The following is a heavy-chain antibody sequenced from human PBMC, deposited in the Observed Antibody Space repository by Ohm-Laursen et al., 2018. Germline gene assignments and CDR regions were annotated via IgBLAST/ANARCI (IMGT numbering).Heavy chain of an antibody. CDR2: IHSSGST. J-gene: IGHJ4*02. CDR3: ARGGSKAAAVFDF. Sequence: SETLSLTCTVSGGSLRNYYWSWIRQPPGKALEWIGRIHSSGSTSYNPSLKSRVNMSIETSDNQFSLRLASVTAADTAVYYCARGGSKAAAVFDFWGQGTLVTVSS. CDR1: GGSLRNYY. V-gene: IGHV4-4*07. D-gene: IGHD6-13*01.